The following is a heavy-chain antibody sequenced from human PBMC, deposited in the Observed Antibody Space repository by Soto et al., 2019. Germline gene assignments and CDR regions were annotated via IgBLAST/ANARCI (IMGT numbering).Heavy chain of an antibody. CDR1: ADSSTISDSY. J-gene: IGHJ4*02. Sequence: SETLSLTCTVSADSSTISDSYWGWLRQPPGKGLQWIGSSSYNGGTFYNPSLKGRVAISVDPSKKHSSLQVTSVSAADTAVYYCARHRIEVVWRGFDYWGQGSPVTISS. D-gene: IGHD1-1*01. V-gene: IGHV4-39*01. CDR3: ARHRIEVVWRGFDY. CDR2: SSYNGGT.